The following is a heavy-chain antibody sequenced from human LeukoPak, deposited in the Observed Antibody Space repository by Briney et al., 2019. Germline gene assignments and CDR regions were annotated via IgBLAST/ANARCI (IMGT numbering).Heavy chain of an antibody. Sequence: GRSLRLSCAASGFTFSSYGMHWVRQAPGKGLEWVAVISYDGSNKYYADSVKGRFTISRDNSKNTLYLQMNSLRAEDTAVYYCAKGNRLLIPPPYCYYYGMDVWGQGTTVTVSS. D-gene: IGHD5-18*01. J-gene: IGHJ6*02. CDR3: AKGNRLLIPPPYCYYYGMDV. CDR2: ISYDGSNK. CDR1: GFTFSSYG. V-gene: IGHV3-30*18.